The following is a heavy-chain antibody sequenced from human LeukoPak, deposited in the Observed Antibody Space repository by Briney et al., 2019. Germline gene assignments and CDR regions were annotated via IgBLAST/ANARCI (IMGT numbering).Heavy chain of an antibody. Sequence: GGSLRLSCAVSGFTFSNAWMSWVRQAPGKGLEWVGRIKSKTDGGTTDYAAPVKGRFSISRDNSKNTLYLQMNSLRADDTAVYYCAKGARGDTVTSIVGLNWFDPWGQGTLVTVSS. D-gene: IGHD4-17*01. V-gene: IGHV3-15*01. CDR2: IKSKTDGGTT. CDR3: AKGARGDTVTSIVGLNWFDP. J-gene: IGHJ5*02. CDR1: GFTFSNAW.